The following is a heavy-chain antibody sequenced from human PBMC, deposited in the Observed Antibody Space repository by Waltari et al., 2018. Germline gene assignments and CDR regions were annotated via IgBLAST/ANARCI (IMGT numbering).Heavy chain of an antibody. CDR2: NDYSGST. Sequence: QLQLQESGPGLVKPSETLSLTCSVSGGSISSSSYHWGWIRQSPGQGVECIGTNDYSGSTYYTPSLKSRFTISVDTSKNPLSLELRPVTAADTSVYYCARRANTLGGWFDPWGQGTLVAVSS. V-gene: IGHV4-39*07. J-gene: IGHJ5*02. D-gene: IGHD2-15*01. CDR1: GGSISSSSYH. CDR3: ARRANTLGGWFDP.